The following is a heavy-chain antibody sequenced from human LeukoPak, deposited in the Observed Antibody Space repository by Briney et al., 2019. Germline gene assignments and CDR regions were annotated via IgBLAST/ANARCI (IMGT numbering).Heavy chain of an antibody. J-gene: IGHJ4*02. Sequence: ASVKVSCKASGYTFTSYGISWVRQAPGQGLEWMGWISAYNGNTNYAQKFQGRVTMTRDMSTSTVYMELSSLRSEDTAVYYCARTYGSGSHDDYWGQGTLVTVSS. D-gene: IGHD3-10*01. CDR3: ARTYGSGSHDDY. CDR2: ISAYNGNT. CDR1: GYTFTSYG. V-gene: IGHV1-18*01.